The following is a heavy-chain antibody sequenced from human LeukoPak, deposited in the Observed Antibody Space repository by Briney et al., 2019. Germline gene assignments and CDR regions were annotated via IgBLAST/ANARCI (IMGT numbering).Heavy chain of an antibody. V-gene: IGHV3-30*18. D-gene: IGHD3-10*01. CDR1: GFTFSSYG. CDR2: ISHDGSDS. Sequence: PGGSLRLSCAASGFTFSSYGMHWVRQAPGKGLEWVAVISHDGSDSRYADSVKGRFTISRDNSKNTVYLQMSSLRPEDTAVYFCAKELYFGSGSYPDYWGQGTLVRVS. J-gene: IGHJ4*02. CDR3: AKELYFGSGSYPDY.